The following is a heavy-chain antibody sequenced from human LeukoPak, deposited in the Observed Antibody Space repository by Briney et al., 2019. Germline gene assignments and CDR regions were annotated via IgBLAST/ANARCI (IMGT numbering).Heavy chain of an antibody. D-gene: IGHD5-18*01. J-gene: IGHJ4*02. CDR1: GGSISSYY. V-gene: IGHV4-4*07. CDR2: IYTSGST. CDR3: ARVKGNTAMVSVDY. Sequence: SETLSLTCTVSGGSISSYYWSWIRQPAGKGLEWIGRIYTSGSTNYNASLKSRVSMSVDTSKNQFSLKLSSVTAADTAVYYCARVKGNTAMVSVDYWGQGTLVTVSS.